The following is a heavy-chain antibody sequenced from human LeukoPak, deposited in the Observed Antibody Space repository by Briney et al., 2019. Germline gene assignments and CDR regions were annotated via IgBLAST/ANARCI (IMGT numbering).Heavy chain of an antibody. CDR3: ARVPDFWSGYYRRPVYNWFDP. CDR2: ISAYNGNT. Sequence: ASVKVSCKASGYTFTSYDINWVRQATGQGLEWMGWISAYNGNTNYAQKLQGRVTMTTDTSTSTAYMELRSLRSDDTAVYYCARVPDFWSGYYRRPVYNWFDPWGQGTLVTVSS. D-gene: IGHD3-3*01. J-gene: IGHJ5*02. CDR1: GYTFTSYD. V-gene: IGHV1-18*01.